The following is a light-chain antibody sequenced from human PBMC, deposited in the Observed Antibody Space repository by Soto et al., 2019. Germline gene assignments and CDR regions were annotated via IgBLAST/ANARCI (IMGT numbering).Light chain of an antibody. Sequence: IVMTQSPDFLCVSLGERATINCRANQSVLFISNNKNFLAWYQHKPGQPPKLFLNWASTRESGVSDRFSGSGTGTDFTLTISSLHAEDVAVYYCQQFFHTPTFGQGTKVDIK. J-gene: IGKJ1*01. V-gene: IGKV4-1*01. CDR1: QSVLFISNNKNF. CDR2: WAS. CDR3: QQFFHTPT.